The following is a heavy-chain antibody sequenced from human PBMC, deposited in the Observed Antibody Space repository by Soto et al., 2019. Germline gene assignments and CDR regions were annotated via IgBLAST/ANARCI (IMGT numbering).Heavy chain of an antibody. V-gene: IGHV4-38-2*02. CDR2: IYHSGST. CDR3: AREIRTLGYSYGFDY. CDR1: GYSISSGYY. Sequence: SETLSLTCTVSGYSISSGYYWGWIRQPPGKGLEWIGSIYHSGSTYYNPSLKSRVTISVDTSKNQFSLKLSSVTAADTAVYYCAREIRTLGYSYGFDYWGQGTLVTVSS. J-gene: IGHJ4*02. D-gene: IGHD5-18*01.